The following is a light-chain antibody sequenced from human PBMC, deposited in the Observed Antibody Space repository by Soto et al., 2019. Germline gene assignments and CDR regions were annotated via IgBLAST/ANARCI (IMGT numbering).Light chain of an antibody. J-gene: IGKJ4*01. CDR1: QSISSY. CDR3: QQSYSTPES. CDR2: AAS. Sequence: DIQMTPSPSSLSASVGDRVTITCRASQSISSYLNWYQQKPGKAAKLLIYAASSLQGGVPSRFSGSGSGTDFTLTISSLQPEDFATYYCQQSYSTPESFGGGTKVDIK. V-gene: IGKV1-39*01.